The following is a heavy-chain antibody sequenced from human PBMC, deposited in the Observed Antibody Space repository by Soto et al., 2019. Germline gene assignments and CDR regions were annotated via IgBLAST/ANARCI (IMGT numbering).Heavy chain of an antibody. CDR2: TNPGDSDT. V-gene: IGHV5-51*01. J-gene: IGHJ4*02. CDR1: WYSFASYW. Sequence: GESLKISCKVSWYSFASYWIGWLRQMPGKVLEWMGITNPGDSDTRYSPSFQGQVTISADKSISTAYLQWSSLRASDTAMYYCARPWSYRSGFYYFEYWGQGTLVTVS. D-gene: IGHD6-19*01. CDR3: ARPWSYRSGFYYFEY.